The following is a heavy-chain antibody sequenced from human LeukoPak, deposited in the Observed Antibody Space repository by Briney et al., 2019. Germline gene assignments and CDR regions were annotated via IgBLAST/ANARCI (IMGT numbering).Heavy chain of an antibody. Sequence: GGSLRLSCAASGFPLSSYAMSWVRQAPGKGLEWVSGISGSNNSTYYADSVKGRFTISRDDSKNTLYLLMNSLRAEDTAVYYCAKATVASSSSNWFDPWGQGTLVTVSS. CDR2: ISGSNNST. J-gene: IGHJ5*02. D-gene: IGHD4-11*01. V-gene: IGHV3-23*01. CDR3: AKATVASSSSNWFDP. CDR1: GFPLSSYA.